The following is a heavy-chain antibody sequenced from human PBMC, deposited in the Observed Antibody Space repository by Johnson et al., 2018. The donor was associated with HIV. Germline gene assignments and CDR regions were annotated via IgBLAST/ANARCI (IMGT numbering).Heavy chain of an antibody. D-gene: IGHD1-26*01. CDR3: AKDRAISGSYLRDAFDI. V-gene: IGHV3-7*03. Sequence: VQPVESGGGLVQPGGSLRLSCAASGFTFSSYWLSWVRQAPGKGLERVANIKQAGSEKYYVDSVKGRFPCSRDNAKNSLYLQMNSLRAEDTALYYCAKDRAISGSYLRDAFDIWGQGTMVTVSS. CDR2: IKQAGSEK. J-gene: IGHJ3*02. CDR1: GFTFSSYW.